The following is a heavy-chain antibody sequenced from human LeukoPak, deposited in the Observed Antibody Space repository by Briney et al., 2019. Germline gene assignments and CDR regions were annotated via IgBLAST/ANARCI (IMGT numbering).Heavy chain of an antibody. D-gene: IGHD6-19*01. Sequence: PGGSLRLSCAASGFTFSSYAMSWVRQAPGKGLEWVSAISGSGGSTYYADSVKGRFTISRDNSKNTLYLQMNSLRAEDTAVYHRAKDSQVSVWWLVSPYSFDYWGQGTLVTVSS. CDR1: GFTFSSYA. CDR3: AKDSQVSVWWLVSPYSFDY. CDR2: ISGSGGST. J-gene: IGHJ4*02. V-gene: IGHV3-23*01.